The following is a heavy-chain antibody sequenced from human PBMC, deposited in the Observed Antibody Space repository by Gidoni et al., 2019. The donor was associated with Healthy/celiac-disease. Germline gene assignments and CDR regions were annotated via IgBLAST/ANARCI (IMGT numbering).Heavy chain of an antibody. V-gene: IGHV4-34*01. J-gene: IGHJ5*02. CDR3: ARGLPPYGSGLNWFDP. CDR2: INHSGST. Sequence: QVQLQQWGAGLLKPSEPLSLTCAVYGGSFSGYYWSWIRQPPGKGLEWIGEINHSGSTNYNPSLNCRVTMSVDTSKIQFSLKLSSVTAADTAVYYCARGLPPYGSGLNWFDPWGQGTLVTVSS. CDR1: GGSFSGYY. D-gene: IGHD3-10*01.